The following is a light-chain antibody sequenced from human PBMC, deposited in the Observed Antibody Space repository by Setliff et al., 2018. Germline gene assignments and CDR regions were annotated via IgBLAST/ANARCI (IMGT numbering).Light chain of an antibody. CDR2: DVS. J-gene: IGLJ1*01. Sequence: QSALTQPRSVSGSPGQSVTISCTGTSSDVGGYNYVSWYQQHPGKAPKLMISDVSKRPSGVSIRFSGSKSGNTASLTISGLQAEDEADYYCSSYTSSSIFYVFGTGTKVTVL. CDR3: SSYTSSSIFYV. CDR1: SSDVGGYNY. V-gene: IGLV2-11*01.